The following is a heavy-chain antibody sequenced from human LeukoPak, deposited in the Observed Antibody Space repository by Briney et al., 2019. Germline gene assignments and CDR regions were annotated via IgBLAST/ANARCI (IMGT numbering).Heavy chain of an antibody. Sequence: SVKVSCKASGGTFSSYAISWVRQAPGQGLEWMGGIIPIFGTANYAQKFQGRVTITRDTSASTAYMELSSLRSEDTAVYYCARDLLGGWYYYDSSGYYDPFDYWGQGTLVTVSS. CDR1: GGTFSSYA. J-gene: IGHJ4*02. CDR2: IIPIFGTA. CDR3: ARDLLGGWYYYDSSGYYDPFDY. V-gene: IGHV1-69*05. D-gene: IGHD3-22*01.